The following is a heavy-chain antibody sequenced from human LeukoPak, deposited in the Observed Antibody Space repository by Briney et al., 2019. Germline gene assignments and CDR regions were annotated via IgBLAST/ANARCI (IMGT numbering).Heavy chain of an antibody. J-gene: IGHJ4*02. V-gene: IGHV4-38-2*02. CDR2: LSHSGAT. CDR3: ARVGSSNTHYDF. Sequence: PSETLSPTCSVSGSSITSVSYWAWIGQTPEKALEGIGSLSHSGATYYNPSLRSRLSTSVDTSNNRFSLTLRSVTAADTAVYYCARVGSSNTHYDFWGPGTLVTVSS. CDR1: GSSITSVSY. D-gene: IGHD3-10*01.